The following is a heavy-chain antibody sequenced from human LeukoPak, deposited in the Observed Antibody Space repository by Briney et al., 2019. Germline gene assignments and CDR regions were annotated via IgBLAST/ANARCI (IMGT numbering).Heavy chain of an antibody. J-gene: IGHJ4*02. V-gene: IGHV4-61*08. CDR2: IYYSGST. CDR3: ARGRGYCSSTSCFRYYFDY. D-gene: IGHD2-2*01. Sequence: SETLSLTCTVSGGSINSGGYHWSWIRQHPGKGLEWIGYIYYSGSTNYNPSLKSRVTISVDTSKNQFSLKLSSVTAADTAVYYCARGRGYCSSTSCFRYYFDYWGQGTLVTVSS. CDR1: GGSINSGGYH.